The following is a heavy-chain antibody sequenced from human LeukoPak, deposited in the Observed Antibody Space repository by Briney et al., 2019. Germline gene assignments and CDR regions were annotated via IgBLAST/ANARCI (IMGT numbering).Heavy chain of an antibody. CDR2: INHSRST. Sequence: SETLSLTCAVYGGSFSGYYWSWIRQPPGKGLEWIGEINHSRSTNYNPSLKSRVTISVDTSKNQFSLKLSSVTAADTAVYYCARLQRRTRECWFDPWGQGTLVTVSS. D-gene: IGHD4-11*01. CDR3: ARLQRRTRECWFDP. V-gene: IGHV4-34*01. J-gene: IGHJ5*02. CDR1: GGSFSGYY.